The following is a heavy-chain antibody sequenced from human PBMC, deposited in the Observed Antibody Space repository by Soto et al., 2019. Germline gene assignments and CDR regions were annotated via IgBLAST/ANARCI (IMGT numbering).Heavy chain of an antibody. CDR1: GGSISTSNW. J-gene: IGHJ4*02. CDR2: VYHSGST. V-gene: IGHV4-4*02. Sequence: PSETLSLTCAVSGGSISTSNWWSWVRQPPGKGLEWIGEVYHSGSTNCNPSLKSRVTISVDTSKNQFSLKLSSVTAADTAVYYCARHPNYYDSSGYGFDYWGQGALVTVSS. CDR3: ARHPNYYDSSGYGFDY. D-gene: IGHD3-22*01.